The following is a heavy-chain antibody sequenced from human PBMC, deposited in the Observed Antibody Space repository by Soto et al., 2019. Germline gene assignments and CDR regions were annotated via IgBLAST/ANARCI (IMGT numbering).Heavy chain of an antibody. CDR2: SLPIFGTA. CDR3: AGGHEFGGDSDAYDI. V-gene: IGHV1-69*06. CDR1: GGSFSTSS. J-gene: IGHJ3*02. D-gene: IGHD2-21*01. Sequence: VASVKVSCKASGGSFSTSSINWVRQAPGQRPEWMANSLPIFGTADYAQKFQVRLTRTADISTNTAYMALRSLFSEDTAVSYCAGGHEFGGDSDAYDIWGQGTVVTVS.